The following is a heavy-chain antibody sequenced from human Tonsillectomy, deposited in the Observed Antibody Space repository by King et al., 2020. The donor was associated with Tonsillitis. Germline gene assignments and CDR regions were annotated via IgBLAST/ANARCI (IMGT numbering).Heavy chain of an antibody. CDR3: ARDALLWFGGRRAPLVY. D-gene: IGHD3-10*01. CDR1: GFTFSSYS. J-gene: IGHJ4*02. Sequence: AQLVQSGGGLVKPGGSLRLSCAASGFTFSSYSMNWVRQAPGKGLEWVSSISSSSSYIYYADSVKGRFTISRDNAKNSLYLQMNSLRAEDTAVYYCARDALLWFGGRRAPLVYWGQGTLVTVSS. CDR2: ISSSSSYI. V-gene: IGHV3-21*01.